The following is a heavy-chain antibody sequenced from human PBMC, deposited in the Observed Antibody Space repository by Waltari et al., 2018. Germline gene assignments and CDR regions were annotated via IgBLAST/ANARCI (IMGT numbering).Heavy chain of an antibody. CDR1: AGSISSTTDS. J-gene: IGHJ5*02. CDR2: IHHTGGI. Sequence: QLQLQESGPGLLRPSETLSLTCTAAAGSISSTTDSWGWIRHPPGKGLEWIGSIHHTGGIYYNPSLKTRVTISADTSRQHLSLKLRSVTAADTALYYCARSVAARRINWFDPWGQGTLVTVSS. V-gene: IGHV4-39*02. CDR3: ARSVAARRINWFDP. D-gene: IGHD6-6*01.